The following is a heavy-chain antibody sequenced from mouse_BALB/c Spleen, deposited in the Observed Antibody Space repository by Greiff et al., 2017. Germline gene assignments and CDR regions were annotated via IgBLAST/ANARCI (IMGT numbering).Heavy chain of an antibody. CDR2: ISSGSSTI. D-gene: IGHD1-1*01. V-gene: IGHV5-17*02. CDR1: GFTFSSFG. J-gene: IGHJ2*01. CDR3: ARSSPYYYGSSYDYFDY. Sequence: EVKVVESGGGLVQPGGSRKLSCAASGFTFSSFGMHWVRQAPEKGLEWVAYISSGSSTIYYADTVTGRFTISRDNPKNTLFLQMTSLRSEDTAMYYCARSSPYYYGSSYDYFDYWGQGTTLTVSS.